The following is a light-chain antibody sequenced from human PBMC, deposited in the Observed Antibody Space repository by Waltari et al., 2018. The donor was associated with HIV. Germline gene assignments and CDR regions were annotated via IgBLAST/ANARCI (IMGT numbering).Light chain of an antibody. CDR2: RND. CDR3: ASWDDTLGHWI. Sequence: QPKMTQAPSASKTPGQRITMSCSGARSNIGNNFISCYQQFPGPAPRLVIYRNDQRPTGVPGRFSGSKSGTSAFLAITGLRLEDEATYICASWDDTLGHWIFGGGTKLTVL. J-gene: IGLJ3*02. V-gene: IGLV1-47*01. CDR1: RSNIGNNF.